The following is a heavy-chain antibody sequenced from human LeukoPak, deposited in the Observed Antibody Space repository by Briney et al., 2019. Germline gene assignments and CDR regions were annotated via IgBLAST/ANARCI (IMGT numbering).Heavy chain of an antibody. V-gene: IGHV4-34*01. CDR1: DGSFSGYY. D-gene: IGHD3-22*01. CDR2: INHSGST. CDR3: ARRQYYYDSSGYYASVKYYFDY. J-gene: IGHJ4*02. Sequence: SETLSLTCAVYDGSFSGYYWSWIRQPPGKGLEWIGEINHSGSTNYNPSLKSRVTISVDTSKNQFSLKLSSVTAADTAVYYCARRQYYYDSSGYYASVKYYFDYWGQGTLVTVSS.